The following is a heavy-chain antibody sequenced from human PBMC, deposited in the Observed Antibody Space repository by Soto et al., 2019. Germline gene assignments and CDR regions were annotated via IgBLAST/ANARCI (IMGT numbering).Heavy chain of an antibody. J-gene: IGHJ4*02. CDR1: GFTFSNAW. V-gene: IGHV3-15*07. CDR3: TTEGAGLLSMGSGEQNYLAVDY. D-gene: IGHD3-10*01. CDR2: IKSKTDGGTT. Sequence: GGSLRLSCAASGFTFSNAWMNWVRQAPGKGLEWVGRIKSKTDGGTTDYAAPVKGRFTISRDDSKNTLYLQMNSLKTEDTAVYYCTTEGAGLLSMGSGEQNYLAVDYWGQGTLVTVSS.